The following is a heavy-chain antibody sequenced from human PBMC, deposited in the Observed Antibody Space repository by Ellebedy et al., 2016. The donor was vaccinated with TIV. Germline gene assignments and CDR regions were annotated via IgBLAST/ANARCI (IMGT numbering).Heavy chain of an antibody. V-gene: IGHV3-30*02. CDR3: AKDLIAAVLDY. CDR1: GFTFSSYG. D-gene: IGHD6-13*01. Sequence: GGSLRLXXAASGFTFSSYGMHWVRQAPGKGLEWVAVIWYDGSNKYYADSVKGRFTISRDNSKNTLYLQMNSLRAEDTAVYYCAKDLIAAVLDYWGQGTLVTVSS. J-gene: IGHJ4*02. CDR2: IWYDGSNK.